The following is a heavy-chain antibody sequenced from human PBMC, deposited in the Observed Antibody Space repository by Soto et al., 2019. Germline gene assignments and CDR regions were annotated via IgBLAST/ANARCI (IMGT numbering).Heavy chain of an antibody. D-gene: IGHD6-13*01. V-gene: IGHV3-11*01. CDR2: IRSSGSTI. CDR3: ARGIMGSWHTDY. J-gene: IGHJ4*02. Sequence: PGGSLRLSCAASGFTFSDYYMNWIRQAPGKGLEWVSYIRSSGSTIYYADSVKGRFTISRDNAKNSLYLQMNSLRAEDTAVYYCARGIMGSWHTDYWGQGTLVTVSS. CDR1: GFTFSDYY.